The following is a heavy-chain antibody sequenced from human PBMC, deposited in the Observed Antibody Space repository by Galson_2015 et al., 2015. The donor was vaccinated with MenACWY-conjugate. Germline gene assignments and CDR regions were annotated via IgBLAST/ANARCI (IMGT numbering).Heavy chain of an antibody. V-gene: IGHV5-51*01. J-gene: IGHJ6*02. Sequence: QSGAEVKKPGESLTISCTASGYNFITYRIGWVRQVPGKGLEWVGLISPIDSKTRYSPAFEGRVTISADNSITTAYLQWNSLQASDTAMYYCARHPPGGRGMDVWGQGTTVTVSS. D-gene: IGHD1-26*01. CDR3: ARHPPGGRGMDV. CDR1: GYNFITYR. CDR2: ISPIDSKT.